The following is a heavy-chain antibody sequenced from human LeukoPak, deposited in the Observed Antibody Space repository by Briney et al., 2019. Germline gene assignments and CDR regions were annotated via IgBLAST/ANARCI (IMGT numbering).Heavy chain of an antibody. CDR1: GFTFSTYY. J-gene: IGHJ4*02. Sequence: GGSLRLSCAASGFTFSTYYMSWVRQAPGTGLEWVANIKQDGSEKYYVDSVKGRFTISRDNAKNSLYLQMHSLRPDDTAVYYCVRGGAARPDYWGRGTLVSVSS. CDR2: IKQDGSEK. CDR3: VRGGAARPDY. D-gene: IGHD6-6*01. V-gene: IGHV3-7*01.